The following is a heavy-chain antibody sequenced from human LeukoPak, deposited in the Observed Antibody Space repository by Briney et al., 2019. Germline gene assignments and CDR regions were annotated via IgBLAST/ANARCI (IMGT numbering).Heavy chain of an antibody. CDR1: TFTFRSYG. Sequence: GGSLRLSCVVSTFTFRSYGMSWVRQAPGKGLEWVSAISGNGDTVYYIDSLKGRFTISRDNSRNTLYLQMNSLRAEDTAVYYCARRAGAYSHPYDYWGQGTLVTVSS. CDR3: ARRAGAYSHPYDY. CDR2: ISGNGDTV. V-gene: IGHV3-23*01. J-gene: IGHJ4*02. D-gene: IGHD4/OR15-4a*01.